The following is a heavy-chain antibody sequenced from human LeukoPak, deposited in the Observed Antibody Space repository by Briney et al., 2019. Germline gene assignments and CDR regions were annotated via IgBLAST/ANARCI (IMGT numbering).Heavy chain of an antibody. D-gene: IGHD3-3*01. V-gene: IGHV4-34*01. CDR3: ARATAIRFLEWSPRSNWFDP. CDR2: INHSGST. CDR1: GGSFSGYY. Sequence: SETLSLTCAVYGGSFSGYYWSWIRQPPGKGLEWIGEINHSGSTNYNPSLKSRVTISVDTSKNQFSLKLSSVTAADTAVYYCARATAIRFLEWSPRSNWFDPWGQGTLVTSSS. J-gene: IGHJ5*02.